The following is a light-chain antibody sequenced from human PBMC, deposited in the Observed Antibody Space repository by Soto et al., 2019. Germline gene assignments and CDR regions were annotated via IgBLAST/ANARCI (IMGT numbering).Light chain of an antibody. CDR1: QSITIY. V-gene: IGKV1-39*01. CDR2: EAS. Sequence: DIQMTQSPSSLSASVGDRVTITCRASQSITIYLNWYQQKPGRAPNLLIYEASTLQRGVSSRFSGSGSGTDFTLTISNLQPEDSAVYYCQQSYSTHFGQGTRVEIK. CDR3: QQSYSTH. J-gene: IGKJ5*01.